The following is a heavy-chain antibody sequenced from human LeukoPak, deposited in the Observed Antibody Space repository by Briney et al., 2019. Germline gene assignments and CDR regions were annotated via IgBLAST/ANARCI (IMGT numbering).Heavy chain of an antibody. CDR2: IKTKMEGQTT. CDR1: GFTLSNAW. V-gene: IGHV3-15*01. J-gene: IGHJ4*02. Sequence: GGSLRLSSAASGFTLSNAWMSWVRPAPGKGLEWVGRIKTKMEGQTTDYAAPVKGRFTLSRDDSKNTLYLQMNSLKTEDTAVYYCTTDPPGVYWGQGTLVAVSS. CDR3: TTDPPGVY.